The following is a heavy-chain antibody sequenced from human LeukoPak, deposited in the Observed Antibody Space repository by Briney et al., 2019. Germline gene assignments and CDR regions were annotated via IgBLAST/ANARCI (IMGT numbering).Heavy chain of an antibody. V-gene: IGHV4-61*08. J-gene: IGHJ4*02. CDR1: GGSISSGDYY. Sequence: NPSGTLSLTCAVSGGSISSGDYYWSWIRQPPGKGLEWIGYIYYSGSTNYNPSLKSRVTISVDTSKNQFSLKLSSVTAADTAVYYCARGGGDGYSVDYWGQGTLVTVSS. D-gene: IGHD5-24*01. CDR2: IYYSGST. CDR3: ARGGGDGYSVDY.